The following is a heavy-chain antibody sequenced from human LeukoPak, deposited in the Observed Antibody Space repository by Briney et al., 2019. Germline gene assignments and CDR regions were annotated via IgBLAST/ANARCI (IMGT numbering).Heavy chain of an antibody. V-gene: IGHV1-8*03. D-gene: IGHD6-6*01. Sequence: ASVKVSCKASGYTFTDYDISWVRQAAGRGLEWMGWMNPYNGDTDFVQKFQGRLSITRNISISTAYMELSSLRSEDTAVYYCARAKNSIAARLVFAYWGQGTLVTVSS. J-gene: IGHJ4*02. CDR3: ARAKNSIAARLVFAY. CDR2: MNPYNGDT. CDR1: GYTFTDYD.